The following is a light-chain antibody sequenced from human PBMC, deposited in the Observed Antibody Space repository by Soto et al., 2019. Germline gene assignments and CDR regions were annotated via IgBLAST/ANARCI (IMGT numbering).Light chain of an antibody. CDR3: QQRSNWPT. J-gene: IGKJ3*01. V-gene: IGKV3-11*01. Sequence: EIVLTQSPATLSLSPGERATLSCRASQSVSSYLAWYQQKPGQAPRLLIYDASNRPTGLPARFSGSGSGTDFHLTISSLEPEDFAVYYCQQRSNWPTFGPGTKVDIK. CDR1: QSVSSY. CDR2: DAS.